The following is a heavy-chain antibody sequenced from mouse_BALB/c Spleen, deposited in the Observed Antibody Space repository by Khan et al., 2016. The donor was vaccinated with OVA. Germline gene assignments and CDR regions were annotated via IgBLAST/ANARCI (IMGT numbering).Heavy chain of an antibody. CDR1: GFSLTSYG. CDR3: AKQNHGTRYAVDY. V-gene: IGHV2-3*01. D-gene: IGHD2-1*01. J-gene: IGHJ4*01. Sequence: QVQLKESGPGLVAPSQSLSITCTVSGFSLTSYGVNWVRQPPGKGLEWLGVIWGDGNTTYHSALKTRMSISKDNSKSQVFLQLNRLQTADKPTYYWAKQNHGTRYAVDYWGQGTSVTVSS. CDR2: IWGDGNT.